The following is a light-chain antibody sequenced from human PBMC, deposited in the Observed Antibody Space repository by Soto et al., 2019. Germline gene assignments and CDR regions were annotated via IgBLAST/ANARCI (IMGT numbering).Light chain of an antibody. V-gene: IGKV3-20*01. CDR1: QCVSSSY. J-gene: IGKJ1*01. Sequence: EIVLTQSPGTLSLSPVERATLSCRASQCVSSSYLAWYQQKPGQAPRLLIYGASSRATGIPDRFSGSGSGTDFTLTISRLEPEDFGVYYCQQYGRSPGTFGQGTKVDIK. CDR3: QQYGRSPGT. CDR2: GAS.